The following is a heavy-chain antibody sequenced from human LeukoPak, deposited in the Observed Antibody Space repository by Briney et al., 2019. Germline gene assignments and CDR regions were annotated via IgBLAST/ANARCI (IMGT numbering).Heavy chain of an antibody. D-gene: IGHD6-19*01. CDR3: AGFRSGPRNFDY. CDR1: VYTFTGYF. J-gene: IGHJ4*02. V-gene: IGHV1-2*02. CDR2: INPNSGGT. Sequence: AAVKVSRMASVYTFTGYFIHWVRPAPGRGREWMVWINPNSGGTNYAPKFQSRVTMTRDTSISTAYMELSRLRSADTAVYYCAGFRSGPRNFDYWGQGTLVTVSS.